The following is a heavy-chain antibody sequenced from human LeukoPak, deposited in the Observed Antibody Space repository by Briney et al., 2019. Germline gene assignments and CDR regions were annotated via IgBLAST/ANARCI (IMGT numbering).Heavy chain of an antibody. V-gene: IGHV4-39*07. CDR3: ARDLGTMMVVPFDP. Sequence: SETLSLTCTVSGGSISTTSYYWGWIRQSPGKGLEWIGSHYYTGSTYYNPSLKSRVTISIDTSKNQFSLKLSSMTAADTAVYYCARDLGTMMVVPFDPWGQGTLVTVSS. D-gene: IGHD3-22*01. CDR1: GGSISTTSYY. J-gene: IGHJ5*02. CDR2: HYYTGST.